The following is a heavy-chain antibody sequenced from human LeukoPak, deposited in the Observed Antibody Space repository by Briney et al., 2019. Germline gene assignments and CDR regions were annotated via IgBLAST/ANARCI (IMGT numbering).Heavy chain of an antibody. CDR3: ARAARSPGSSYDFWSGYYGSLYYYYYGMDV. CDR2: IYYSGST. J-gene: IGHJ6*02. CDR1: GGSISSGDYY. D-gene: IGHD3-3*01. Sequence: DPSETLSLTCTVSGGSISSGDYYWSWIRQPPGKGLEWIGYIYYSGSTCYNPSLKSRVTISVDTSKNQFSLKLSSVTAAGTAVYYCARAARSPGSSYDFWSGYYGSLYYYYYGMDVWGQGTTVTVSS. V-gene: IGHV4-30-4*01.